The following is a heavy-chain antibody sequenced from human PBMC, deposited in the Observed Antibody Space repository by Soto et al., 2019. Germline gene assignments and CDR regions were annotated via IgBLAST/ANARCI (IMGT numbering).Heavy chain of an antibody. CDR1: GGTFSSYA. Sequence: QVQLVQSGAEVKKPGSSVKVSCKASGGTFSSYAISWVRQAPGHGLEWMGGIIPIFGTANYAQKFQGRVTITADESTSTAYMELSSLRSEDTAVYYCARDASPRRGYSGYDPFDYWGQGTLVTVSS. J-gene: IGHJ4*02. CDR2: IIPIFGTA. D-gene: IGHD5-12*01. CDR3: ARDASPRRGYSGYDPFDY. V-gene: IGHV1-69*12.